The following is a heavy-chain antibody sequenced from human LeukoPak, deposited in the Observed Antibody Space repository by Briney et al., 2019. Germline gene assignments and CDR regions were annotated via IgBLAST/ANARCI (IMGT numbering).Heavy chain of an antibody. V-gene: IGHV4-61*02. J-gene: IGHJ4*02. CDR1: GGTISSADYY. CDR2: IYSSGTT. Sequence: SETLSPTCTVSGGTISSADYYWSWIRQPAGKGLEWIGRIYSSGTTSYNPSLKSRVTISTDTSKNQFYLNLRSVAAADTAVYFCARDRTAERFESWGQGTLVTVSS. D-gene: IGHD1-1*01. CDR3: ARDRTAERFES.